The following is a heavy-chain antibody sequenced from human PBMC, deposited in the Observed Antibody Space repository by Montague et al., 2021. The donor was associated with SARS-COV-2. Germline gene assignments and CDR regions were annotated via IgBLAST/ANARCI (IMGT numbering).Heavy chain of an antibody. CDR2: IYYSGTA. J-gene: IGHJ5*01. V-gene: IGHV4-39*07. Sequence: SETLSLTCTMSGGSITYSSYYWGWIRLPPGKGLERIGSIYYSGTAYYNASLKSRVTMSLDMSKNQLSLRLKSTTAADTAVYFCARASFYYGSGSHYNNWFDSWGQGTVVTVSS. CDR1: GGSITYSSYY. D-gene: IGHD3-10*01. CDR3: ARASFYYGSGSHYNNWFDS.